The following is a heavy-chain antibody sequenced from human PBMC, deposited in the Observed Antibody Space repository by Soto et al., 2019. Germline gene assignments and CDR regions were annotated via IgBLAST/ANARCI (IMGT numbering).Heavy chain of an antibody. V-gene: IGHV3-53*01. Sequence: GVSLRLSCAASGLSVTDNYMNWIRQAPGKGLEWVSIISGDGSTRDADSVKGRFTTSRDTSANIVFLQLNSLRVDDTAVYYCARAYSGNHFDYWGQGISVTVSS. CDR1: GLSVTDNY. CDR2: ISGDGST. J-gene: IGHJ4*02. D-gene: IGHD1-26*01. CDR3: ARAYSGNHFDY.